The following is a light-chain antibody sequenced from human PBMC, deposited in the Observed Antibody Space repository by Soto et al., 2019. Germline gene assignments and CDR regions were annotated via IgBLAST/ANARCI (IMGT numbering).Light chain of an antibody. CDR2: GAS. J-gene: IGKJ2*01. V-gene: IGKV3-20*01. CDR1: QSVGGVY. CDR3: QQYGPSPYT. Sequence: EIVLTQSPGTLSLSPGERATLSCRASQSVGGVYLAWYQHRPGQAPSLLIYGASTRATGIPNRFSGSGSGTDFPLTINRLEPEDFAVYYCQQYGPSPYTFGQGTKLEIK.